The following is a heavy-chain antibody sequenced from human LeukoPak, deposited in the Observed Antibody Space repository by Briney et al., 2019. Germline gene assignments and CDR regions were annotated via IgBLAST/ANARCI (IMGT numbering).Heavy chain of an antibody. J-gene: IGHJ6*02. CDR3: AKGLGGWGYGMDV. Sequence: GGSLRLSCAASGFTVSSNYMSWVRQAPGKGLEWVSVIYSGGSTYYADSVKGRFTISRDNSKNTLYLQMNSLRAEDTAVYYCAKGLGGWGYGMDVWGQGTTVTVSS. D-gene: IGHD6-19*01. CDR1: GFTVSSNY. CDR2: IYSGGST. V-gene: IGHV3-53*01.